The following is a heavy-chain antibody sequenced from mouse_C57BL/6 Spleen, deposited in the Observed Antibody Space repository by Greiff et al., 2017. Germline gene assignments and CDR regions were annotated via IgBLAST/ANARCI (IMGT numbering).Heavy chain of an antibody. CDR2: IWSDGST. D-gene: IGHD2-1*01. V-gene: IGHV2-6-1*01. CDR1: GFSLTSYS. Sequence: VKLMESGPGLVAPSQSLSITCTVSGFSLTSYSVHWVRQPPGKGLEWLVVIWSDGSTTYNSALKSRLSISKDNSKSQVFLKMNSLQTDDTAMYYCARHDGNYLYYAMDYWGQGTSVTVSS. J-gene: IGHJ4*01. CDR3: ARHDGNYLYYAMDY.